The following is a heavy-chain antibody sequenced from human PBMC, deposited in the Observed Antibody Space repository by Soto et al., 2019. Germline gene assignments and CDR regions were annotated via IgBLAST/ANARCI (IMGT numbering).Heavy chain of an antibody. J-gene: IGHJ4*02. CDR2: IYYSGST. V-gene: IGHV4-39*01. D-gene: IGHD5-18*01. CDR3: ARGVDTAMVTFFDY. Sequence: QLQLQESGPGLVKPSETLSLTCTVSGGSISSSSYYWGWIRQPPGKGLEWIGSIYYSGSTYYNPSLKIRDTITIDTSKNQFSLKLSSVTAADTAVYYCARGVDTAMVTFFDYWGQGTLVTVSS. CDR1: GGSISSSSYY.